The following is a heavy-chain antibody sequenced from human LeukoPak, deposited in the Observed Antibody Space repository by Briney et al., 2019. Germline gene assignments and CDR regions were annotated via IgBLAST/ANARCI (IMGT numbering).Heavy chain of an antibody. Sequence: GGSLRLSCAASGFTVSSNYINWVRQAPGKGLEWVANIKQDGSEKNYVDSVKGRFIISRDNAKNSLYLQMDSLRAEDTAVYYCARDATYIVVVPAARWFDPWGQGTLVTVSS. J-gene: IGHJ5*02. CDR1: GFTVSSNY. CDR2: IKQDGSEK. CDR3: ARDATYIVVVPAARWFDP. D-gene: IGHD2-2*01. V-gene: IGHV3-7*01.